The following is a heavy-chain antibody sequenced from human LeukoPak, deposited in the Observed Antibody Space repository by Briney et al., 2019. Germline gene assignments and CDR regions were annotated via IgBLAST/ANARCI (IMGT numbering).Heavy chain of an antibody. CDR1: GFTFSRYA. D-gene: IGHD4-17*01. V-gene: IGHV3-23*01. J-gene: IGHJ6*02. CDR3: AKDRDFGDPYYYYGMDV. Sequence: GGSLRLSCAASGFTFSRYAMTWVRQAPGKGLEWVSGISGGGGNTYYADSVKGRLTISRDNSKNTLYLQMNSLTAEDTAVYHCAKDRDFGDPYYYYGMDVWGQGTTVTVSS. CDR2: ISGGGGNT.